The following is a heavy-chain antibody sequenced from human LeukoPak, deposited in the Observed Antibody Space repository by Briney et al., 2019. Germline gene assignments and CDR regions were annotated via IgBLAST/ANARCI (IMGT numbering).Heavy chain of an antibody. J-gene: IGHJ4*02. D-gene: IGHD3-22*01. V-gene: IGHV3-15*01. CDR3: TYYTYYDSSGHQPLDY. CDR1: GFTFSNAW. CDR2: IKSKTDGGTT. Sequence: GGSLRLSCAASGFTFSNAWMSWVRQAPGKGLEWVGRIKSKTDGGTTDYAAPVKGRFTISRDDSKNTLYLQMNSLKTEDTAVYYCTYYTYYDSSGHQPLDYWGQGTLVTVSS.